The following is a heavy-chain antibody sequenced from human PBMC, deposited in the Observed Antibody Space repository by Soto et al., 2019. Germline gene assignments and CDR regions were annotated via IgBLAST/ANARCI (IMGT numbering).Heavy chain of an antibody. CDR2: ISDDGSRT. CDR1: GFSFSTFE. J-gene: IGHJ5*01. CDR3: VKGGWLDF. D-gene: IGHD3-16*01. V-gene: IGHV3-23*01. Sequence: EVQLLESGGGLAQPGGSLRLSCAASGFSFSTFEMSWVRQAPGRGLEWVSFISDDGSRTYYADAVKGRFTISRDNSKHTLYLQMNSVTAEDTAVYACVKGGWLDFWGQGTLVTVSS.